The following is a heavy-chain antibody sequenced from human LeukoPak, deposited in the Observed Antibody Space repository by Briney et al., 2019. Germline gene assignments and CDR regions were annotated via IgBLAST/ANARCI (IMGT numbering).Heavy chain of an antibody. Sequence: GGSLRLSCATSGFTFSRYWMTWVRQAPGKGLEWVAFIRYDGSNKYYADSVKGRFTISGDNSKNTLYLQMNSLRAEDTAVYYCAKDRRGIAVAGFDYWGQGTLVTVSS. D-gene: IGHD6-19*01. CDR3: AKDRRGIAVAGFDY. V-gene: IGHV3-30*02. CDR1: GFTFSRYW. J-gene: IGHJ4*02. CDR2: IRYDGSNK.